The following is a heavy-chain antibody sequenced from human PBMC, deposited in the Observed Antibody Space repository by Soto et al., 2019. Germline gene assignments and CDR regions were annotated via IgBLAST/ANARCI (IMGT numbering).Heavy chain of an antibody. D-gene: IGHD4-17*01. CDR2: IIPFFGTP. CDR3: ARVGVTLTPRSYFDL. Sequence: QVQLVQSGAEVRQPGSSVRVSCKSSGDTFNNYAINWVRQAPGQGLEWVGGIIPFFGTPNYAESFQRRVTISADESTSTVYMTLSSLRSEDTAMYYCARVGVTLTPRSYFDLWGQGSPVTVSP. J-gene: IGHJ4*02. CDR1: GDTFNNYA. V-gene: IGHV1-69*01.